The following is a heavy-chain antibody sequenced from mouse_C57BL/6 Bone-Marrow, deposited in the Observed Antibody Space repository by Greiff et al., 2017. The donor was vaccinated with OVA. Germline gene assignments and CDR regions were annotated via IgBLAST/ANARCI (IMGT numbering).Heavy chain of an antibody. CDR2: INPYNGGT. D-gene: IGHD4-1*01. CDR3: ASGYYAMDY. J-gene: IGHJ4*01. V-gene: IGHV1-19*01. CDR1: GYTFTDYY. Sequence: VQLQQSGPVLVKPGASVKMSCKASGYTFTDYYMNWVKQSHGKSLEWIGVINPYNGGTSYNQKFKGKATLTADKSSSTAYMQLSSLTSEDSAVYYCASGYYAMDYWGQGTSVTVSS.